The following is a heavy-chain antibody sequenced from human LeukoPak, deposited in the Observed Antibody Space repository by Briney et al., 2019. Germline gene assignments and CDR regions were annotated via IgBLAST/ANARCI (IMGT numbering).Heavy chain of an antibody. J-gene: IGHJ4*02. CDR3: AREPPTASRFDY. V-gene: IGHV1-3*01. D-gene: IGHD4-17*01. CDR2: INAGNGNT. CDR1: GYTFTSYA. Sequence: ASVKVSCKASGYTFTSYAMHWVRQAPGQRLEWMGWINAGNGNTKYSQKFQGRVTITRDTSASTAYMELSSLRSEDTAVYYCAREPPTASRFDYWGQGTLVTVSS.